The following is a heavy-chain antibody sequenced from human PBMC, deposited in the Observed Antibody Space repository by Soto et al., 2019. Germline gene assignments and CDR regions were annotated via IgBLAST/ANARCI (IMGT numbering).Heavy chain of an antibody. CDR2: ISTRGATR. J-gene: IGHJ4*02. CDR1: GFTFSTDS. V-gene: IGHV3-48*02. Sequence: EVQLVESGGGLVQPGESLRLSCVASGFTFSTDSMNWVRQAPGKGLEWVAHISTRGATRYYADSVKGRFTISRDNAKTSRDLQMDSLRNEATAVYYCARFFGSGFDYWGQGTLVTVSS. D-gene: IGHD6-19*01. CDR3: ARFFGSGFDY.